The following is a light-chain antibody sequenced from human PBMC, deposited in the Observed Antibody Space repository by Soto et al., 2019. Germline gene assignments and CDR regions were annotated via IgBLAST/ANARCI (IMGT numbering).Light chain of an antibody. J-gene: IGKJ4*01. CDR3: QQYGDLPLT. CDR2: DES. CDR1: QDINKY. Sequence: DIQITQSPSSLSESVEDRVPISCQASQDINKYLNWYPQKPGTALKFLIFDESNLETGVQARFSGSGSGTDFTFTISSLQPEDIATYYCQQYGDLPLTFGGVTKVEV. V-gene: IGKV1-33*01.